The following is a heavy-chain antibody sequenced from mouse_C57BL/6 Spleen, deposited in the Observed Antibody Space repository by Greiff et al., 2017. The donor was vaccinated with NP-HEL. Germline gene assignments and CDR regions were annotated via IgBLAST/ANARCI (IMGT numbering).Heavy chain of an antibody. V-gene: IGHV1-59*01. D-gene: IGHD3-3*01. J-gene: IGHJ4*01. Sequence: QVHVKQPGAELVRPGTSVKLSCKASGYTFTSYWMHWVKQRPGQGLEWIGVIDPSDSYTNYNQKFKGKATLTVDTSSSTAYMQLSSLTSEDSAVYYCARGAGDYAMDYWGQGTSVTVSS. CDR3: ARGAGDYAMDY. CDR1: GYTFTSYW. CDR2: IDPSDSYT.